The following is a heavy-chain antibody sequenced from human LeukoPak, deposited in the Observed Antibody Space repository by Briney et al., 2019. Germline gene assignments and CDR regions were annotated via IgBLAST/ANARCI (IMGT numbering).Heavy chain of an antibody. CDR1: GFTFSNYW. CDR2: IGEDGSQK. Sequence: GGSLRLSCAASGFTFSNYWMSWVRQAPGKGLEWAANIGEDGSQKYYVDSLKGRFTISRDNAKNSLYLQMNSLRVEDTAVYYCVRAGDWGQGTLVTVSS. CDR3: VRAGD. V-gene: IGHV3-7*01. J-gene: IGHJ4*02.